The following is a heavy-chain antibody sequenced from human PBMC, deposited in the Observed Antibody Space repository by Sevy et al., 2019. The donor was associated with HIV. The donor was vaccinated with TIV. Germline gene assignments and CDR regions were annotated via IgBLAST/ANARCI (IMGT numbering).Heavy chain of an antibody. V-gene: IGHV1-18*01. CDR2: ISTYNDNT. CDR3: AREHSNSYCDV. J-gene: IGHJ3*01. Sequence: ASVKVSCKASGYTFTSNGISWVRQAPGQGLEWMGWISTYNDNTNYAQQFQGRVTMTTDTSTTTAYMELRSLRSDDTAVYYCAREHSNSYCDVWGQVTVVTVSS. CDR1: GYTFTSNG. D-gene: IGHD6-6*01.